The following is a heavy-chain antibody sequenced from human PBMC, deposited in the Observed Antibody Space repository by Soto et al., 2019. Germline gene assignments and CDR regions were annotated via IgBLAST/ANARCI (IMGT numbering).Heavy chain of an antibody. Sequence: LRLSCAASGFIFSDYAMNWVRRAPGKGLEWVSVITGSGSRTYYSDSVKGRFTVSRDNSKNTLYLQMNSLRADDTAVYYCAKDHDFWSGYNPPRYFDYWGLGTLVTVSS. D-gene: IGHD3-3*01. J-gene: IGHJ4*02. CDR1: GFIFSDYA. V-gene: IGHV3-23*01. CDR3: AKDHDFWSGYNPPRYFDY. CDR2: ITGSGSRT.